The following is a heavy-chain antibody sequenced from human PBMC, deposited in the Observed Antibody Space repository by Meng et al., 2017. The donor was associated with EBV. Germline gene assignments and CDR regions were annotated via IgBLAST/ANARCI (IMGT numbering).Heavy chain of an antibody. Sequence: QLVELGPEVKKPGPAVKGSCKTSGGTFRSDGISWVRQAPGQGLEWMGGLIPMSDAPHYAQKFQGRVTITADESTSTHYMDLSGLRSEDTAVYYCASESGRGFTPDYWGQGTLVTVSS. CDR1: GGTFRSDG. J-gene: IGHJ4*02. D-gene: IGHD3-10*01. CDR3: ASESGRGFTPDY. V-gene: IGHV1-69*12. CDR2: LIPMSDAP.